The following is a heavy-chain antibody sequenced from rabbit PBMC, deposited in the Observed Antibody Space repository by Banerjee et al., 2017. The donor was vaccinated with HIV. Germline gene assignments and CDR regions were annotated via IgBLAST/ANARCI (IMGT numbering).Heavy chain of an antibody. V-gene: IGHV1S45*01. CDR3: ARDLAGVIGWNFNL. J-gene: IGHJ4*01. D-gene: IGHD4-1*01. Sequence: QEQLEESGGDLVKPGASLTLTCTASGFSFTNKYVMCWVRQAPGKGLEWIACIDAGSSDTTWYATWAKGRFTISKASWTTVTLQMTSLTAADTASYFCARDLAGVIGWNFNLWGPGTLVTVS. CDR1: GFSFTNKYV. CDR2: IDAGSSDTT.